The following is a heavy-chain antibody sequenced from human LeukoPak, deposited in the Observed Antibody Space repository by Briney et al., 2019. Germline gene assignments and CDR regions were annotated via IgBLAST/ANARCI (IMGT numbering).Heavy chain of an antibody. CDR3: ARDYYGPGGPKWYFDL. CDR1: GGSINNRIYY. D-gene: IGHD3-10*01. Sequence: SQTLSLTCTVSGGSINNRIYYWSWVRQPAGKGLEWNGRIYMSGANNFNPSLKDRVAISIDTSKNQFSLKLNSVTAADTAVYFCARDYYGPGGPKWYFDLWGQGTQVTVSS. J-gene: IGHJ4*02. CDR2: IYMSGAN. V-gene: IGHV4-61*02.